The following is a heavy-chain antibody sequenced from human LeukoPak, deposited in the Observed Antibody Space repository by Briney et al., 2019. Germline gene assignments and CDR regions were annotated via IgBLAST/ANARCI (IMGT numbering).Heavy chain of an antibody. Sequence: GGSLRLSCAASGFTFSNYWMHWVRQAPGKGLEWVSGITRNSDNIEYADSVKGRFTISRDNAKNSLYLQMNSLRAEDMALYYCAKGGGGRLIYYYYMDVWGKGTTVTVSS. V-gene: IGHV3-9*03. J-gene: IGHJ6*03. CDR2: ITRNSDNI. D-gene: IGHD3-16*01. CDR1: GFTFSNYW. CDR3: AKGGGGRLIYYYYMDV.